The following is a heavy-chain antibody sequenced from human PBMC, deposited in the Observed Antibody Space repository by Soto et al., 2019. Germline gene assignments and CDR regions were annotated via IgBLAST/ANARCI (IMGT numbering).Heavy chain of an antibody. D-gene: IGHD2-15*01. J-gene: IGHJ4*02. V-gene: IGHV4-59*01. CDR2: IYYSGST. CDR1: GGSISSYY. CDR3: ARRLCSGGSCYFDY. Sequence: QVQPQESGPGLVKPSETLSLTCTVSGGSISSYYWSWIRQPPGKGLEWIGYIYYSGSTNYNPSLKSRVTISVDTSKNQCSLKLSSVTAADTAVYYCARRLCSGGSCYFDYWGQGTLVTVSS.